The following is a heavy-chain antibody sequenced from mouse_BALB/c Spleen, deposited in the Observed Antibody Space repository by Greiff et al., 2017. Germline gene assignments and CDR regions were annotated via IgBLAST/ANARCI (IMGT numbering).Heavy chain of an antibody. Sequence: EVKLQESGAELVRSGASVKLSCTASGFNIKDYYMHWVKQRPEQGLEWIGWIDPENGDTEYAPKFQGKATMTADTSSNTAYLQLSSLTSEDTAVYYCNELEGGFAYWGQGTLVTVSA. V-gene: IGHV14-4*02. CDR1: GFNIKDYY. CDR3: NELEGGFAY. D-gene: IGHD4-1*01. CDR2: IDPENGDT. J-gene: IGHJ3*01.